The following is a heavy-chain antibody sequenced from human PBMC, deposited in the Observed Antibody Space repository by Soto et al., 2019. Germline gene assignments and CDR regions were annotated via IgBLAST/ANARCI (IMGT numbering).Heavy chain of an antibody. V-gene: IGHV5-51*01. CDR1: GYSFTTYW. CDR3: ARHEATYYNFYGMDV. Sequence: PGESLKISCESHGYSFTTYWITWVRQKPVKGLEWVGSFHPGESDTRYSPSFQGQVTISADRSLATAYLQWSSLQAADTAIYYCARHEATYYNFYGMDVWGQGTTVTVSS. CDR2: FHPGESDT. J-gene: IGHJ6*02.